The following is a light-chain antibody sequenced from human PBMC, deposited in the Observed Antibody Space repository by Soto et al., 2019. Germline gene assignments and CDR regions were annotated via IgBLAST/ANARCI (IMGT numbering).Light chain of an antibody. CDR2: DVS. CDR1: SSDVGAYNY. V-gene: IGLV2-14*03. Sequence: QSALTQPASVSGSPGQSITISCTGTSSDVGAYNYVSGYQQHPGKAPKLMIYDVSNRPSGVSSRFSGSKSGNTASLTISGLQAEDEADYFCNSSTSSNSYVFGNGTKLTVL. J-gene: IGLJ1*01. CDR3: NSSTSSNSYV.